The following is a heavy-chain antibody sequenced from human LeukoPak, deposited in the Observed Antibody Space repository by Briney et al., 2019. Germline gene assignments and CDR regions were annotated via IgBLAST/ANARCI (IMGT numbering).Heavy chain of an antibody. D-gene: IGHD3-10*01. CDR3: ARVELVGYYYMDV. CDR2: IYTSGST. J-gene: IGHJ6*03. V-gene: IGHV4-61*02. Sequence: SETLSLTCTVSGGSISSGSYYWSWIRQPAGKGLEWIGRIYTSGSTNYSPSLKSRVTISVDTSKNQFSLKLSSVTAADTAVYYCARVELVGYYYMDVWGKGTTVTISS. CDR1: GGSISSGSYY.